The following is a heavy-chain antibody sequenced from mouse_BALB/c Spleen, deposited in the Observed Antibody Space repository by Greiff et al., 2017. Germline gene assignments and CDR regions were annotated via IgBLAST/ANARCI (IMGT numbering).Heavy chain of an antibody. V-gene: IGHV1-80*01. J-gene: IGHJ2*01. Sequence: QVQLQQSGAELVRPGSSVKISCKASGYAFSSYWMNWVKQRPGQGLEWIGQIYPGDGDTNYNGKFKGKATLTADKSSSTAYMQLSSLTSEDSAVYFCARKGVLRSYFDYWGQGTTLTVSS. CDR3: ARKGVLRSYFDY. CDR1: GYAFSSYW. CDR2: IYPGDGDT. D-gene: IGHD1-1*01.